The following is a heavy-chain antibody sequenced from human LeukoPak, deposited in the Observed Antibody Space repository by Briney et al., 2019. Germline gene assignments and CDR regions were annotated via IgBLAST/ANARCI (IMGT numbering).Heavy chain of an antibody. CDR1: GYTLTELS. CDR2: FDPEDGET. D-gene: IGHD2-2*01. CDR3: ATAPIFVVVPAAYVTDY. J-gene: IGHJ4*02. V-gene: IGHV1-24*01. Sequence: ASVKVSCKVSGYTLTELSMHWVRQAPGKGLEWMGGFDPEDGETIYAQKFQGRVTMTEDTSTDTAYMELSSLRSEDTAVYYCATAPIFVVVPAAYVTDYWGQGTLVTVSS.